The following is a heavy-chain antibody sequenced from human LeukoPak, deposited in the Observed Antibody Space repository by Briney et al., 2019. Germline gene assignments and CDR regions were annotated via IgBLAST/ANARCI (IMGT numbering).Heavy chain of an antibody. Sequence: GESLKISCKGSGYSFTSYWISWVRQMPGKGLEWMGRIDPSDSYTNYSPSFQGHVTISADKSISTAYLQWGSLKASDSAMYYCARHGGYCSSTSCNSNWFDPWGQGTLVTVSS. CDR1: GYSFTSYW. J-gene: IGHJ5*02. D-gene: IGHD2-2*02. CDR3: ARHGGYCSSTSCNSNWFDP. CDR2: IDPSDSYT. V-gene: IGHV5-10-1*01.